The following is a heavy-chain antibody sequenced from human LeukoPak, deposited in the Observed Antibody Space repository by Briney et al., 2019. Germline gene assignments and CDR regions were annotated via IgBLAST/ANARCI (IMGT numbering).Heavy chain of an antibody. CDR1: GYTLTELS. J-gene: IGHJ4*02. D-gene: IGHD6-13*01. CDR2: ISAYNGNT. Sequence: GASVKVSCKVSGYTLTELSMHWVRQAPGQGLEWMGWISAYNGNTNYAQKLQGRVTMTTDTSTSTAYMELRSLRSDDTAVYYCAREQGEQQLVKDYWGQGTLVTVSS. V-gene: IGHV1-18*01. CDR3: AREQGEQQLVKDY.